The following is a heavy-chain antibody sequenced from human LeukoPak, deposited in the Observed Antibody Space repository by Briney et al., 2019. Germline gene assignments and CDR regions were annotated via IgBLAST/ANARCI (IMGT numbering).Heavy chain of an antibody. J-gene: IGHJ4*02. V-gene: IGHV3-48*03. D-gene: IGHD4-17*01. CDR2: ISSSGSTI. Sequence: GGSLRLSCAASGFTFSSYEMNWVRQAPGKGLEWVSYISSSGSTIYYADSVKGRFTISRDNAKNSLYLQMNSLRAEDTAVYYCARDFLYGDYRPACDYWGQGTLVTVSS. CDR3: ARDFLYGDYRPACDY. CDR1: GFTFSSYE.